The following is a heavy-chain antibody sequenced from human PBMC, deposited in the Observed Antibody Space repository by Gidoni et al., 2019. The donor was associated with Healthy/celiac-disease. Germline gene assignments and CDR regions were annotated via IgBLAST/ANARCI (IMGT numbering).Heavy chain of an antibody. CDR3: AKVTPPRYSGYEPRGYAFDI. CDR1: GFTFSSYA. V-gene: IGHV3-23*01. J-gene: IGHJ3*02. CDR2: ISGSGGST. Sequence: EVQLLESGGGLVQPGGSLRLSCAASGFTFSSYAMSWVRQAPGKGLEWVSAISGSGGSTYYADSVKGRFTISRDNSKNTLYLQMNSLRAEDTAVYYCAKVTPPRYSGYEPRGYAFDIWGQGTMVTVSS. D-gene: IGHD5-12*01.